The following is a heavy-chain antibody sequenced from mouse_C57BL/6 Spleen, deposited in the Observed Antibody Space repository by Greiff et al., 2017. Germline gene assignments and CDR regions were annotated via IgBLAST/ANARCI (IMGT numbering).Heavy chain of an antibody. CDR2: ISGGGGNT. CDR1: GFTFSSYT. CDR3: ARHRNWVAFDY. D-gene: IGHD4-1*01. V-gene: IGHV5-9*01. Sequence: DVQLVESGGGLVKPGGSLKLSCAASGFTFSSYTMSWVRQTPEKRLEWVATISGGGGNTYYPDSVKGRITISRDNAKNTLYLQMSRLRSEDAALYYCARHRNWVAFDYWGQGTTLTVSS. J-gene: IGHJ2*01.